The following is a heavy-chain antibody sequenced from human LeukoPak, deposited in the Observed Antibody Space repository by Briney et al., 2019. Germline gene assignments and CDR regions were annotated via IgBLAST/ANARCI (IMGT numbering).Heavy chain of an antibody. CDR3: ARQGQWLSTFDY. D-gene: IGHD6-19*01. Sequence: PSETLSLTCTVSGGSISSSSYYWGWIRQPPGKGLEWIGSIYYSGSTYYNPSLKSRVTISVDTSKNQFSLKLSSVTAADTAVNYCARQGQWLSTFDYWGQGTLVTVS. CDR2: IYYSGST. J-gene: IGHJ4*02. V-gene: IGHV4-39*01. CDR1: GGSISSSSYY.